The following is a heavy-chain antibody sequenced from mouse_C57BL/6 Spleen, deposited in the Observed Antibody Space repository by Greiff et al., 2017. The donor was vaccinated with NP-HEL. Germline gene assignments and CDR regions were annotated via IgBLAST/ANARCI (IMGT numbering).Heavy chain of an antibody. J-gene: IGHJ2*01. Sequence: EVKLMESGGGLVKPGGSLKLSCAASGFTFSSYAMSWVRQTPEKRLEWVATISDGGSYTYYPDNVKGRFTISRDNAKNNLYLQMSHLKSEDTAMYYCASLLLSNFDYWGQGTTLTVSS. D-gene: IGHD2-10*01. V-gene: IGHV5-4*03. CDR1: GFTFSSYA. CDR2: ISDGGSYT. CDR3: ASLLLSNFDY.